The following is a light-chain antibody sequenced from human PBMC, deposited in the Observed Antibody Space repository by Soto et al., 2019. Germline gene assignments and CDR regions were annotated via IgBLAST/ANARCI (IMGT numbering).Light chain of an antibody. CDR3: QQYGSSGT. V-gene: IGKV3-20*01. CDR1: QSVSSN. CDR2: DAY. Sequence: EIVMTHSPATLSVSPGESATLSCRASQSVSSNLAWHQQKPGQAPRILMYDAYNRATGIPDRFSGSGSGNDFTLTIRRLEPEDFAVYYCQQYGSSGTFGQGTKVDIK. J-gene: IGKJ1*01.